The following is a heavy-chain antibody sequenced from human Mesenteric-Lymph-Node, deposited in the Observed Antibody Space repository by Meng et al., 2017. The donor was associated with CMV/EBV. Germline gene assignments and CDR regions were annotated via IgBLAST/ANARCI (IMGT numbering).Heavy chain of an antibody. V-gene: IGHV3-74*01. D-gene: IGHD3-3*01. CDR3: ARGHFSYYDFWSGYYDYGMDV. CDR1: GFTFSSYW. J-gene: IGHJ6*02. CDR2: INSDGSST. Sequence: GESLKISCAASGFTFSSYWMHWVRQAPGKGLVWVSRINSDGSSTSYADSVKGRFTISRDNAKNTLYLQMNSLRAEDTAVYYCARGHFSYYDFWSGYYDYGMDVWGQGTTVIVSS.